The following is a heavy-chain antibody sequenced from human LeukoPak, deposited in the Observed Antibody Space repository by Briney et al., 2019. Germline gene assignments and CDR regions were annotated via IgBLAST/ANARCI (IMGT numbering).Heavy chain of an antibody. D-gene: IGHD3-3*01. V-gene: IGHV3-23*01. Sequence: GGSLRLSCEASGFTLSGYAMSWVRQAPGKGLEWVSGISGNGGNTYYADPVKGRFTISRDNSKSTLYLLMNSLRAEDTAVYYCARDGTYYDARMDVWGQGTTVTVSS. CDR3: ARDGTYYDARMDV. CDR1: GFTLSGYA. J-gene: IGHJ6*02. CDR2: ISGNGGNT.